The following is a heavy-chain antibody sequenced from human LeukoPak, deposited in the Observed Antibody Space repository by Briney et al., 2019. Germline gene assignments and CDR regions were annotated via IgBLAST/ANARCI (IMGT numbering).Heavy chain of an antibody. CDR2: IIPILGIA. Sequence: ASVKVSCKASGGTFSSYAISWVRQAPGQGLEWMGRIIPILGIANYAQKFQGRVTITADKSTSTAYMELSSLRSEDTAVYYCASMTTVTTFAFDIWGQGTMVTVSS. D-gene: IGHD4-17*01. CDR1: GGTFSSYA. J-gene: IGHJ3*02. V-gene: IGHV1-69*04. CDR3: ASMTTVTTFAFDI.